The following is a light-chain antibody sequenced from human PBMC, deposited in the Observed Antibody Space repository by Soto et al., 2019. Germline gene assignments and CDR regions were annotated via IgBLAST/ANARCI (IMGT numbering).Light chain of an antibody. Sequence: QSVLTQPASVSGSPGQSITISCAGTMRDVGAYNLVSWYQQHPGRAPQLIIYEVRNRPSGISFRFSGSKSGNTASLTISGLQAEDEADYYGTSYTSKSSLIFGGGTNVTVL. J-gene: IGLJ2*01. CDR3: TSYTSKSSLI. V-gene: IGLV2-14*01. CDR2: EVR. CDR1: MRDVGAYNL.